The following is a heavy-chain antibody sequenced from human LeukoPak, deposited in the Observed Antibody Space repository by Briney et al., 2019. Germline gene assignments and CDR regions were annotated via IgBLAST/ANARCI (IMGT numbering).Heavy chain of an antibody. Sequence: GRSLRLSCAASGFTVSSNYMSWVRQAPGKGLEWVSVIYSGGSTYYADSVKGRFTISRDNSKNTVYLQMNSLRAEDTAVYYCASRNYYDSSAYFDYWGQGTLVTVSS. V-gene: IGHV3-53*01. J-gene: IGHJ4*02. CDR1: GFTVSSNY. CDR3: ASRNYYDSSAYFDY. D-gene: IGHD3-22*01. CDR2: IYSGGST.